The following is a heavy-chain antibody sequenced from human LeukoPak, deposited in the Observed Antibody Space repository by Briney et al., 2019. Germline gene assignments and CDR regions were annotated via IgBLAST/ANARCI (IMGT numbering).Heavy chain of an antibody. D-gene: IGHD6-13*01. CDR2: INWNGGST. CDR3: ARLAYSSSWYRYLDY. V-gene: IGHV3-20*04. Sequence: PGGSLRLSCAASGFTFDDYGMSWVRQAPGKGLDWVSGINWNGGSTGYADSVKGRFTISRDNAKNSLYLQMNSLRAEDTALYYCARLAYSSSWYRYLDYWGQGTLVTVSS. CDR1: GFTFDDYG. J-gene: IGHJ4*02.